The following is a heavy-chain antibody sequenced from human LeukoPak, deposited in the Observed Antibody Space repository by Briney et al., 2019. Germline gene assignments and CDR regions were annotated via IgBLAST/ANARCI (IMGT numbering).Heavy chain of an antibody. CDR2: IYSGGNT. CDR3: ARGDYGDYSGGYYFDY. D-gene: IGHD4-17*01. V-gene: IGHV3-53*01. Sequence: PGGSLRLSCAASGFTVSGNYMSWVRQAPGKGLEWVSVIYSGGNTYYADSVKGRFTISRDNSKNTLYLQMNSLRAEDTAVYYCARGDYGDYSGGYYFDYWGQGTLVTVSS. CDR1: GFTVSGNY. J-gene: IGHJ4*02.